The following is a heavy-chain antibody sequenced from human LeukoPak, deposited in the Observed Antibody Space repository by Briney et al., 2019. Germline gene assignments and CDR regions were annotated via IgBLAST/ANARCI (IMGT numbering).Heavy chain of an antibody. CDR3: ARGSRNGYYTYYYYYGMDV. CDR2: IYYSGST. D-gene: IGHD3-22*01. Sequence: PSETLSLTCTVSGGSISSGDYYWSWIRQPPGKGLEWIGYIYYSGSTYYNPSLKSRVTISVDTSKNQFSLKLSSVTAADTAVYYCARGSRNGYYTYYYYYGMDVXGQGTTVTVSS. CDR1: GGSISSGDYY. J-gene: IGHJ6*02. V-gene: IGHV4-30-4*01.